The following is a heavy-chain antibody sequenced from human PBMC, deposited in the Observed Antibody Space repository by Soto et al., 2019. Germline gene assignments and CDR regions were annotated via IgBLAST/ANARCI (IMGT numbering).Heavy chain of an antibody. V-gene: IGHV1-8*01. J-gene: IGHJ4*02. CDR3: ARGFYRNGSGNYDY. Sequence: ASVKVSCKAAGYTFTSYDINWVRQATGQGLEWMGWMNPNSGNTGYAQKFQGRVTMTRNTSIGTAYMELSSLRSDDTAVYYCARGFYRNGSGNYDYWGQGTLVTVSS. CDR1: GYTFTSYD. D-gene: IGHD3-10*01. CDR2: MNPNSGNT.